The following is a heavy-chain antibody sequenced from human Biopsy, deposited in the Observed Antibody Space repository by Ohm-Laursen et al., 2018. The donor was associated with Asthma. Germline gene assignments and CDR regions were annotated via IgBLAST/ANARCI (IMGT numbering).Heavy chain of an antibody. J-gene: IGHJ6*02. D-gene: IGHD4-17*01. Sequence: SQTLSLTCTVGGAYIGSRDHHWSWIRQSPGTGLEWIGFVFWSGTTHYNRSLERRLSISIDTTRNEFSMTLRSVTAADTAVYFCARVASYSDLYFGIDVWGPGTTVSVS. V-gene: IGHV4-30-4*01. CDR3: ARVASYSDLYFGIDV. CDR2: VFWSGTT. CDR1: GAYIGSRDHH.